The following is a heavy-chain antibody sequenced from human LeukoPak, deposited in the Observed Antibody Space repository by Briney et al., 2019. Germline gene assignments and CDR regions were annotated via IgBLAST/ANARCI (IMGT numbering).Heavy chain of an antibody. J-gene: IGHJ4*02. D-gene: IGHD1-1*01. CDR2: ISGSGSTI. CDR3: AREYPDNGDGWGY. V-gene: IGHV3-48*03. CDR1: GFTFCSYE. Sequence: GGSLRLSCAASGFTFCSYEMNWVRQAPGKGLEWVSYISGSGSTIFYADSVKGRFTISRDNAKNSLYLQVNSLRVEDTAVYYCAREYPDNGDGWGYWGQGTLVTVSS.